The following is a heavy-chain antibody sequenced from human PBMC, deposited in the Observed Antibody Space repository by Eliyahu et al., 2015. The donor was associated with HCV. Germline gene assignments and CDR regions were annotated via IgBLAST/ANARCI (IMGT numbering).Heavy chain of an antibody. J-gene: IGHJ4*02. CDR3: ARPSRDDSGDFDY. CDR1: GFTFSSYE. CDR2: ISSSGSTI. D-gene: IGHD5-24*01. V-gene: IGHV3-48*03. Sequence: EVQLVESGGGLVQPGGSLRLSCAASGFTFSSYEMNWVRXAPGKGLEWGSYISSSGSTIYYADSVKGRFTISRDNAKNSLYLQMNSLRAEDTAVYYCARPSRDDSGDFDYWGQGTLVTVSS.